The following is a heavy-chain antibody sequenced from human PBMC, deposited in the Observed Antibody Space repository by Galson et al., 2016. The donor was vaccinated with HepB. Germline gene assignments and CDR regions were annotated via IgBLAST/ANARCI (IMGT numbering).Heavy chain of an antibody. V-gene: IGHV3-21*04. CDR1: GFTFSDYS. J-gene: IGHJ4*02. CDR3: AKRITVAGTLDY. CDR2: ISRSSTHI. Sequence: SLRLSCAASGFTFSDYSMNWVRQAPGKGLEWVSSISRSSTHIYYADSVKGRFTISRDDAKSSLYLQMNSLRAEDTAVYYCAKRITVAGTLDYWGQGTLVTVSS. D-gene: IGHD6-19*01.